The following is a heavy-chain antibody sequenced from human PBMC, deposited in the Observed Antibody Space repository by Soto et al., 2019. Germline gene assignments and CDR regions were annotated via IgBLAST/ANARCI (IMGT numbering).Heavy chain of an antibody. J-gene: IGHJ4*02. D-gene: IGHD2-2*01. CDR1: GFTFSNYA. Sequence: PGGSLRLSCAASGFTFSNYAMHWVRQAPGKGLEWVAVISYDGNIKYYADSVKGRFTISRDNSKNTLYLQMNSLRAEDTAVYYCARDKRRQLPPYFFDYWGQGTLVTVSS. CDR3: ARDKRRQLPPYFFDY. CDR2: ISYDGNIK. V-gene: IGHV3-30-3*01.